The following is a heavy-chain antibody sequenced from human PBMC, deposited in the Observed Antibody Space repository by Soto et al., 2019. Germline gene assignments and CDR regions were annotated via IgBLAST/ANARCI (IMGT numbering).Heavy chain of an antibody. J-gene: IGHJ4*02. D-gene: IGHD2-15*01. CDR1: GGSISSSSYY. Sequence: SSETLSLTCTVSGGSISSSSYYWGWIRQPPGKGLEWIGSIYYSGSTYYNPSLKSRVTISVDTSKNQFSLKLSSVTAADTAVYYCAGQGGVVVVAATPVLFDYWGQGTLVTVSS. CDR3: AGQGGVVVVAATPVLFDY. CDR2: IYYSGST. V-gene: IGHV4-39*01.